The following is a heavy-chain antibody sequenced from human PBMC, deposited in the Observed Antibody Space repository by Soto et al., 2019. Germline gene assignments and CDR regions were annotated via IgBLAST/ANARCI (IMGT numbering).Heavy chain of an antibody. D-gene: IGHD3-22*01. Sequence: SETLSLTCTVSGGSISSSSYYWGWIRQPPGKGLEWIGSVYYSGSTYYNPSLKSRVTISVDTSKNQFSLKLSSVTAADTAVYYCATSAYDSSGYYGGVFGYWGQGTLVTVSS. J-gene: IGHJ4*02. CDR1: GGSISSSSYY. V-gene: IGHV4-39*01. CDR2: VYYSGST. CDR3: ATSAYDSSGYYGGVFGY.